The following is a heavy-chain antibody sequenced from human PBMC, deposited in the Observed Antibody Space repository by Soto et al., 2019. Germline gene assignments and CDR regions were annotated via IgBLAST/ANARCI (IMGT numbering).Heavy chain of an antibody. D-gene: IGHD2-15*01. Sequence: SETLSLTCTVSGFSISSGGYYWSWIRQHPGKGLEWIGYIYYSGSTYYNPSLKSRVTISVDTSKNQFSLKLSSVTAADTAVYYCARDYGGNVNWFDPWGQGTLVTVSS. CDR1: GFSISSGGYY. V-gene: IGHV4-31*03. J-gene: IGHJ5*02. CDR3: ARDYGGNVNWFDP. CDR2: IYYSGST.